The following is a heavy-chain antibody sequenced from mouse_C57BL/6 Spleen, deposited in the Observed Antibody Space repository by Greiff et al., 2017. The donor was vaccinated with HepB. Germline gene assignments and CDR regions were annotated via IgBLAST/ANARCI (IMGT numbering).Heavy chain of an antibody. D-gene: IGHD2-4*01. J-gene: IGHJ3*01. V-gene: IGHV1-82*01. CDR3: ARTDYEVWFAY. CDR2: IYPGDGDT. CDR1: GYAFSSSW. Sequence: QVQLQQSGPELVKPGASVKISCKASGYAFSSSWMNWVKQRPGKGLEWIGRIYPGDGDTNYNGKFKGKATLTADKSSSTAYMQLSSLTSEDSAVYFCARTDYEVWFAYWGQGTLVTVSA.